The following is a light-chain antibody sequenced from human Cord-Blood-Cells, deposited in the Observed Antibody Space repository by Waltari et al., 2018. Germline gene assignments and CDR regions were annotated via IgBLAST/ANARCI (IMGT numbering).Light chain of an antibody. J-gene: IGLJ3*02. CDR2: SNN. Sequence: QSVLTQPPSASGTPGQRVTISCSGSSSNIGSNTVNWYQQLTGTAPKLLIYSNNPRPAGVPDRLSGSRSGTSASLAISGLQSEDEADYYCAAWDDSLNGPVFGGGTKLTVL. V-gene: IGLV1-44*01. CDR1: SSNIGSNT. CDR3: AAWDDSLNGPV.